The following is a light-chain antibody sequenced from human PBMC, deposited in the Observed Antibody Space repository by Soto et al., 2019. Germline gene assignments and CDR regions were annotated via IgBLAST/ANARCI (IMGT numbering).Light chain of an antibody. J-gene: IGKJ1*01. CDR2: GAS. Sequence: EIVMTQSPATLSVSPGERATLSCRASQSVSRNLAWYQQKPGQAPRLLIYGASTRATGIPARFSGSGSGTDVTLTISSLQSADFAVYYCQQYNNWSPCTFGQGTKVEIK. V-gene: IGKV3-15*01. CDR3: QQYNNWSPCT. CDR1: QSVSRN.